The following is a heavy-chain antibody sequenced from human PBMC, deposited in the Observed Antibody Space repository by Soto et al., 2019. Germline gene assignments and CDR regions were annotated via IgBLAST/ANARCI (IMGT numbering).Heavy chain of an antibody. CDR2: ISGSGVST. V-gene: IGHV3-23*01. J-gene: IGHJ4*02. Sequence: GGSLRLSCAASGFTFSSYAMSWVRQAPGKGLEWVSAISGSGVSTYYADSVKGRFTISRDNSKNTLYLQMNSLRAEDTAVYYCAKDLRGYSYGYLGYWGQGTLVTVSS. D-gene: IGHD5-18*01. CDR3: AKDLRGYSYGYLGY. CDR1: GFTFSSYA.